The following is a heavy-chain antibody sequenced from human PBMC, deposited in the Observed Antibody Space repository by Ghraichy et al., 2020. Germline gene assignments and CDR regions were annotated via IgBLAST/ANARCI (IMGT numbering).Heavy chain of an antibody. J-gene: IGHJ4*02. V-gene: IGHV6-1*01. CDR1: GDSVSSNTAS. CDR3: ATDGPSAHGPDFDN. Sequence: SQTLSLTCAISGDSVSSNTASWNWIRQSPSRGLEWLGRTYYRSKWYNDYAVSVNSRININPDTSKNQFPLHLNSVTPEDTAVYYCATDGPSAHGPDFDNWGQGTLVTVSS. CDR2: TYYRSKWYN.